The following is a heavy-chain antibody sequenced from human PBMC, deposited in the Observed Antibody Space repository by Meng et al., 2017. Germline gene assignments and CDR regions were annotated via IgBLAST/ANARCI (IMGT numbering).Heavy chain of an antibody. J-gene: IGHJ4*02. Sequence: GESLKISCAASGFTFSSYGMHWVRQAPGKGLECVAVIWYDGSNKYYADSVKGRFTISRDNSKNTLYLQMNSLRAEDTAVYYCARPSVVGATFGYWGQGTLVTVSS. D-gene: IGHD1-26*01. CDR1: GFTFSSYG. V-gene: IGHV3-33*01. CDR2: IWYDGSNK. CDR3: ARPSVVGATFGY.